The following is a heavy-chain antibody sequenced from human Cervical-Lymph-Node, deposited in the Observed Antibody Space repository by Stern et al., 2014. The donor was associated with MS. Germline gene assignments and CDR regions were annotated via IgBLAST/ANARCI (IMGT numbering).Heavy chain of an antibody. CDR2: LTPMFGTS. CDR1: GGSFSLDT. D-gene: IGHD6-13*01. J-gene: IGHJ4*02. V-gene: IGHV1-69*01. Sequence: VQLVQSGAEVKKPGSSVRVSCKASGGSFSLDTISWVRQAPGQGLEWMGGLTPMFGTSNYAQKFQGRVTTTADVFTSTAYMELTSLRSEDTAVYFCARDQGGIADSWGQGTLVIVSS. CDR3: ARDQGGIADS.